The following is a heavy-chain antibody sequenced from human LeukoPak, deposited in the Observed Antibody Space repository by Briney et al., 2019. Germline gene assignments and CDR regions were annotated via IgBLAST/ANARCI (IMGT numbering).Heavy chain of an antibody. CDR1: GFTFSDYY. V-gene: IGHV3-11*04. D-gene: IGHD3-22*01. CDR2: ISSSGSTI. CDR3: ARGDYYDSSGYYYYGMDV. Sequence: GGSLRLSCAASGFTFSDYYMSWIRQAPGKGLEWVSYISSSGSTIYYADSVKGRFTISRDNAKNSLYLQMNSLRAEDTAVYYCARGDYYDSSGYYYYGMDVWGQGTTVTVSS. J-gene: IGHJ6*02.